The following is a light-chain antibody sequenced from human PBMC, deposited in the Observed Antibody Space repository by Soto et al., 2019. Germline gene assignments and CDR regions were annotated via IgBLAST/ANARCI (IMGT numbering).Light chain of an antibody. CDR1: QNINSH. J-gene: IGKJ2*01. V-gene: IGKV1-39*01. Sequence: DIQMTQSPSSLSASIGDRVTITCRASQNINSHLNRYQQKPGKAPKVLIYAASRLQSGVPSRFSGSGSGTEFTLTISSLEPEDFATYYCQQSHITTLFTFGKGTKLEIK. CDR3: QQSHITTLFT. CDR2: AAS.